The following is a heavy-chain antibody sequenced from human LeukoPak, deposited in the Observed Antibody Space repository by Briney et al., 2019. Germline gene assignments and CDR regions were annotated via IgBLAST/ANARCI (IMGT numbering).Heavy chain of an antibody. CDR1: GYTFTSYA. J-gene: IGHJ6*02. Sequence: ASVKVSCKASGYTFTSYAMNWVRQAPGQGLEWMGWINTNTGNPTYAQGFTGRFVFSLDTPVSTAYLQISSLKAEDTAVYYCARPDDSSSWYGFYYYYYGMDVWGQGTTVTVSS. V-gene: IGHV7-4-1*02. CDR2: INTNTGNP. CDR3: ARPDDSSSWYGFYYYYYGMDV. D-gene: IGHD6-13*01.